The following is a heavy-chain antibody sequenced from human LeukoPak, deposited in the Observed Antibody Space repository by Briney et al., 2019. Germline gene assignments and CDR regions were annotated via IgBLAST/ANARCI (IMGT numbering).Heavy chain of an antibody. CDR3: ALGVPKGYWFDP. CDR2: TIPILGIA. J-gene: IGHJ5*02. CDR1: GGTFSSYA. D-gene: IGHD3-10*01. V-gene: IGHV1-69*04. Sequence: GASVKVSCKASGGTFSSYAISWVRQAPGQGLEWMGRTIPILGIANYAQKFQGRVTITADKSTSTAYMELSSLRSEDTAVYYCALGVPKGYWFDPWGQGTLVTVSS.